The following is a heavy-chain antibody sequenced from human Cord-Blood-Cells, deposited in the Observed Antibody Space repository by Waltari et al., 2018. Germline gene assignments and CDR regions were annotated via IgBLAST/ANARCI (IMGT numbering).Heavy chain of an antibody. Sequence: QVQLQQWGAGLLKPSEPLSLTSAAHAGSFSGYYWSWIRQPPGQGLEWIGEINHSGSTNYNPSLKSRVTISVDTSKNQFSRKLSSVTAADTAVYYCASITHYYDSSGYYEYFQHWGQGTLVTVSS. D-gene: IGHD3-22*01. V-gene: IGHV4-34*01. CDR3: ASITHYYDSSGYYEYFQH. J-gene: IGHJ1*01. CDR2: INHSGST. CDR1: AGSFSGYY.